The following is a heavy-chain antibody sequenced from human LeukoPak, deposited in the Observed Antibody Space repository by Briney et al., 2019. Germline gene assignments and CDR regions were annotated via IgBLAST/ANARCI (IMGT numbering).Heavy chain of an antibody. V-gene: IGHV1-3*03. CDR1: GYTFTGYY. CDR2: INAGNGNT. Sequence: ASVKVSCKASGYTFTGYYMHWVRQAPGQGLEWMGWINAGNGNTKYSQEFQGRVTITRDTSASTAYMELSSLRSEDMAVYYCARDSSKNGYPTDYWGQGTLVTASS. D-gene: IGHD5-18*01. CDR3: ARDSSKNGYPTDY. J-gene: IGHJ4*02.